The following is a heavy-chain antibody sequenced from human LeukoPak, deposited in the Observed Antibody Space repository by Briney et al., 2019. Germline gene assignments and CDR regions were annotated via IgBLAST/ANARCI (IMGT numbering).Heavy chain of an antibody. CDR2: ISGTGGST. CDR1: GFTFSNYA. Sequence: GGSLRLSCAASGFTFSNYAMSWVRQAPGKGLEWVSVISGTGGSTYYADSVKGRFTISRDNSKNPVHLQMDSLRAEDTAVYYCSKDSRAYSGYGGLESNGMDVWGQGTTVTVSS. V-gene: IGHV3-23*01. CDR3: SKDSRAYSGYGGLESNGMDV. D-gene: IGHD5-12*01. J-gene: IGHJ6*02.